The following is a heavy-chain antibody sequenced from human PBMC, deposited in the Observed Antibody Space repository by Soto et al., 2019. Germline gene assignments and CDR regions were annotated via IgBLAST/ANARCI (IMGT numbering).Heavy chain of an antibody. V-gene: IGHV4-38-2*01. J-gene: IGHJ4*01. CDR3: ARTDNVGYYPYF. CDR1: GDAISSACF. CDR2: MYHGGTT. D-gene: IGHD3-3*01. Sequence: SETLSLTCAVSGDAISSACFWAWIRQCPGKGLECVGSMYHGGTTYSNPPLNSRVTISLDTSKNQFSLKLSSVTAADSAVYYCARTDNVGYYPYF.